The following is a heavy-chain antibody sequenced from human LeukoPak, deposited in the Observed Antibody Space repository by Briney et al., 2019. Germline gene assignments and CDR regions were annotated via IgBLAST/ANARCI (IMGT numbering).Heavy chain of an antibody. CDR2: ISGSGGST. J-gene: IGHJ4*02. D-gene: IGHD3-10*01. Sequence: ACSLGLSCPASGFTFRSSSTSYVRQAPGKGQEWVSAISGSGGSTSYATSAKGRFTISRDNSKHTVSLQITSPSAEDTAVYYCASLWFGEVGLYWGQGTLVSVSS. CDR1: GFTFRSSS. CDR3: ASLWFGEVGLY. V-gene: IGHV3-23*01.